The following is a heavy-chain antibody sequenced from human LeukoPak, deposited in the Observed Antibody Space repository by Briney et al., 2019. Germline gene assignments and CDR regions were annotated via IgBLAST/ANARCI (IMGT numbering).Heavy chain of an antibody. CDR2: IYTSGST. Sequence: SETLSLTCTVSGGSISSYYWSWIRQPAGKGLEWIGRIYTSGSTNYNPSLKSRVTMSVDTSKNQFSLKLSSVTAADTAVYYCAREVPEELGSSGWSSYFDFWGQGTLVTVFS. V-gene: IGHV4-4*07. CDR1: GGSISSYY. J-gene: IGHJ4*02. CDR3: AREVPEELGSSGWSSYFDF. D-gene: IGHD6-19*01.